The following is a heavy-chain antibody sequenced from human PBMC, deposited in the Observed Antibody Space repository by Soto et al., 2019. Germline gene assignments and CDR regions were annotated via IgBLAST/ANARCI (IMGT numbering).Heavy chain of an antibody. V-gene: IGHV1-46*01. CDR3: ARKVGSSSWYPDY. J-gene: IGHJ4*02. D-gene: IGHD6-13*01. Sequence: EASLKVSCKSSGYTFANCYIHWVRQAPGQGLEWMGIINPSDGTTSYAQKFQGRVTVARDTSTSTVYMELSSLTSEDTALYYCARKVGSSSWYPDYWGQGTLVTVSS. CDR1: GYTFANCY. CDR2: INPSDGTT.